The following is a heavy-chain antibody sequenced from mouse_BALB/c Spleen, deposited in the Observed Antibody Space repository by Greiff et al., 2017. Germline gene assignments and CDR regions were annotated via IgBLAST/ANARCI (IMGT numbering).Heavy chain of an antibody. CDR3: ARGGDYYGSSYWFAY. J-gene: IGHJ3*01. D-gene: IGHD1-1*01. Sequence: EVQLQQSGPGLVKPSQSLSLTCSVTGYSITSGYYWNWIRQFPGNKLEWMGYISYDGSNNYNPSLKNRISITRDTSKNQFFLKLNSVTTEDTATYYCARGGDYYGSSYWFAYWGQGTLVTVSA. CDR1: GYSITSGYY. CDR2: ISYDGSN. V-gene: IGHV3-6*02.